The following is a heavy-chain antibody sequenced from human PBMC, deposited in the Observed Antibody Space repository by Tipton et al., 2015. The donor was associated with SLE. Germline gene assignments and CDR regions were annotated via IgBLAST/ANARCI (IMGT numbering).Heavy chain of an antibody. V-gene: IGHV4-59*01. CDR3: ARGYHYGYAVDYYYYYYMDV. D-gene: IGHD3-16*01. J-gene: IGHJ6*03. CDR2: IFDNGIT. CDR1: IGSISGYF. Sequence: TLSLTCTVSIGSISGYFWTWIRQPPGKGLEWMGYIFDNGITDYKPSLKSRVTITVDASKNQFSLKLSSVTAADTAVYFCARGYHYGYAVDYYYYYYMDVWGTGTTVTVSS.